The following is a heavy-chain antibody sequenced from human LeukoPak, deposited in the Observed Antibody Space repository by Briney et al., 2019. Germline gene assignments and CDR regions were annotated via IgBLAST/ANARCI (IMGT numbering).Heavy chain of an antibody. CDR3: ARGGEVMWWFDP. D-gene: IGHD3-16*01. J-gene: IGHJ5*02. CDR1: GGSISTYC. CDR2: IYYSGST. V-gene: IGHV4-59*01. Sequence: SETLSLTCTVSGGSISTYCWSWIRQPPGKGLEWIGYIYYSGSTNHNPSLKSRVTISVDTSKNQFTLKLGSVTAADPAVYYCARGGEVMWWFDPWGQGALVTVSS.